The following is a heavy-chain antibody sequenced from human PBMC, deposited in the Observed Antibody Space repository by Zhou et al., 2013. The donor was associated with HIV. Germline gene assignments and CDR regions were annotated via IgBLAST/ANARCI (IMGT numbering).Heavy chain of an antibody. CDR3: ARDRRGDVDTAMVTRELDY. CDR1: GYTFTGHY. V-gene: IGHV1-2*02. Sequence: QVQLVQSGAEVKKPGASVKVSCEASGYTFTGHYMHWVRQAPGQGLEWVGWINPNNGGTNYAQKFQGRVTMTRDTSISTAYMELSRLRSDDTAVYYCARDRRGDVDTAMVTRELDYVGHGNPGPPSP. D-gene: IGHD5-18*01. J-gene: IGHJ4*02. CDR2: INPNNGGT.